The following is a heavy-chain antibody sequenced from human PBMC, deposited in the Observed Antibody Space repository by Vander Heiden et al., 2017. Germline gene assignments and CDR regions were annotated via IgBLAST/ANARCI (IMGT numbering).Heavy chain of an antibody. CDR2: IFYRGDT. V-gene: IGHV4-39*02. CDR1: GGSISSTSYY. CDR3: VRDPLMTDY. J-gene: IGHJ4*02. Sequence: LHLQESGPGLVKPSDTLSLTCSVSGGSISSTSYYWGWFRQAPGKGLEWIGSIFYRGDTSYNPSLKSRVTMSVDTSKNQFSLKLSSVTAADTAVYYCVRDPLMTDYWGQGTLVTVSS.